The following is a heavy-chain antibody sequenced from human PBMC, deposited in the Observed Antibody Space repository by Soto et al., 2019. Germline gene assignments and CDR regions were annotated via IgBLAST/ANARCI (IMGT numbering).Heavy chain of an antibody. V-gene: IGHV5-10-1*01. CDR2: IDPSDSYT. Sequence: GESLKISCKGSGYSFTSYCISWVLQMPGKGLEWMGRIDPSDSYTNYSPSFQGHVTISADKSISTAYLQWSSLKASDTAMYYCARSYSSGWYYYFDYWGQGTLVTVSS. J-gene: IGHJ4*02. D-gene: IGHD6-19*01. CDR1: GYSFTSYC. CDR3: ARSYSSGWYYYFDY.